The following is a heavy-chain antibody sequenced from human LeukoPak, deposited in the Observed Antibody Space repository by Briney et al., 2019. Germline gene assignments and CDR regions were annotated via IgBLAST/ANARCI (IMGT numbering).Heavy chain of an antibody. CDR1: GYTFTGYY. CDR2: INPNSGGT. CDR3: ARGAIVVEVATIGPFDY. Sequence: ASVKVSCKASGYTFTGYYMHWVRQAPGQGLEWMGRINPNSGGTNYAQKFQGRVTMTRDTSISTAYMELSRLRSDDTAVYYCARGAIVVEVATIGPFDYWGQGTLVTVSS. J-gene: IGHJ4*02. V-gene: IGHV1-2*06. D-gene: IGHD5-24*01.